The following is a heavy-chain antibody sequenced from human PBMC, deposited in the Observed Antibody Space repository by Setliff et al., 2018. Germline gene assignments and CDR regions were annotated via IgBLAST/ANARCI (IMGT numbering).Heavy chain of an antibody. V-gene: IGHV1-69*05. CDR1: GGTFSSYG. CDR2: TIPMFGTT. Sequence: SVKVSCKASGGTFSSYGITWVRQAPGQGLEWMGGTIPMFGTTNYARKFQGRVTIITDESTSTAYMQLSGLGSEDTAVYYCVREGVDSRSSTDYRYYMDVWGKGTTVTVSS. D-gene: IGHD3-22*01. CDR3: VREGVDSRSSTDYRYYMDV. J-gene: IGHJ6*03.